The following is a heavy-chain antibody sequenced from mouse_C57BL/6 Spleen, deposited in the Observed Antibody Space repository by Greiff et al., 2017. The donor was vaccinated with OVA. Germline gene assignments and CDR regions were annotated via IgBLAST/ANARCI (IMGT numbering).Heavy chain of an antibody. CDR1: GFSLTSYA. CDR2: IWTGGGT. Sequence: QVQLQQSGPGLVAPSQSLSITCTVSGFSLTSYAISWVRQPPGKGLEWLGVIWTGGGTNYNSALKSRLSISKDNSKSQVFLKMNSLQPDDTARYYCARNRGRDSSGYGAMDYWGQGTSVTVSS. V-gene: IGHV2-9-1*01. D-gene: IGHD3-2*02. CDR3: ARNRGRDSSGYGAMDY. J-gene: IGHJ4*01.